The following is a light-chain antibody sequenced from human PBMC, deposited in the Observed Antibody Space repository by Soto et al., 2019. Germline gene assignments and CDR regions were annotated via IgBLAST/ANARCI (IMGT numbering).Light chain of an antibody. Sequence: EIVLTQSPGTLSLSPGERATLSCRASPSVSSTYFAWYQQKPGQALRLLIYGAASRGTGIPDRFSGSGSGTDFTLTISRLEPEDFAVYYCQQYGSSPPTFGQGSKLEIK. J-gene: IGKJ2*01. CDR2: GAA. V-gene: IGKV3-20*01. CDR3: QQYGSSPPT. CDR1: PSVSSTY.